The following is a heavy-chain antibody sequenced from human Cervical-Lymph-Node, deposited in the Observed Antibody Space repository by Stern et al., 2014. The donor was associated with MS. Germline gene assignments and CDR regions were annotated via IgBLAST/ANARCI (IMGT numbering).Heavy chain of an antibody. CDR1: GDSIKGYY. Sequence: VQLVESGPRLVKPSETLSLTCTVSGDSIKGYYWTWIRQAAGKGLEWIGRISSTENTYYNPSLESRVTMSVDPSKNQFFLNLTSVTAADTAVYYCARRGSGWFQFDSWGQGTLVTVSS. J-gene: IGHJ4*02. CDR2: ISSTENT. CDR3: ARRGSGWFQFDS. D-gene: IGHD6-19*01. V-gene: IGHV4-4*07.